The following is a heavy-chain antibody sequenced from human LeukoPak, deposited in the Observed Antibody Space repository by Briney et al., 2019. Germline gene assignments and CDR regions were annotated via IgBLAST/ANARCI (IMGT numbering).Heavy chain of an antibody. D-gene: IGHD3-22*01. CDR1: GFTFSDYY. J-gene: IGHJ6*01. Sequence: PGGSLRLSCAASGFTFSDYYMSWIRQAPGKGLEWVSYISSSGSTIYYAGSVNGRYTIYRDNAKNSLYLQMNSLRAEDTAVYYCARFDSSGYTSYYYYYYGMDVWGQGTTVTVSS. V-gene: IGHV3-11*01. CDR2: ISSSGSTI. CDR3: ARFDSSGYTSYYYYYYGMDV.